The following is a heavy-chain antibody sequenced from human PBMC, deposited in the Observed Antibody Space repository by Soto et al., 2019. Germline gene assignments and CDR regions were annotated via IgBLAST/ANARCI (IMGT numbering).Heavy chain of an antibody. CDR2: IIPIFGTA. J-gene: IGHJ6*02. V-gene: IGHV1-69*06. D-gene: IGHD3-16*01. CDR3: ARVGSLPYGMDV. Sequence: EASVKVSCKASGGTFSSYAISWVRQAPGQGLEWMGGIIPIFGTANYAQKFQGRVTITADKSTGTAYMELSSLRSEDTAVYYCARVGSLPYGMDVWGQGTTVTVSS. CDR1: GGTFSSYA.